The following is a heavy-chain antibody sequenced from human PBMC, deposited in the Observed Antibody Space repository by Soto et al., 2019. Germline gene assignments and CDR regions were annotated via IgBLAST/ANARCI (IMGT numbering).Heavy chain of an antibody. CDR1: GFTFSSYG. D-gene: IGHD6-19*01. J-gene: IGHJ4*02. CDR3: ARSPPRSGWYSY. V-gene: IGHV3-33*01. Sequence: QVQLVESGGGVVQPGRSLRLSCAASGFTFSSYGMHWVRQAPGKGLEWVAVIWYDGSNKYYADSVKGRFTISRDNSKNTLYLQMNSLRAEDTDVYYCARSPPRSGWYSYWGQGTLVTVSS. CDR2: IWYDGSNK.